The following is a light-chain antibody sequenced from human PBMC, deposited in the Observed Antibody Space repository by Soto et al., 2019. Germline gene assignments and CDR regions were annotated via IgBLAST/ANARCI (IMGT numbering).Light chain of an antibody. V-gene: IGKV1-27*01. Sequence: DIQMTQSPSALSESVGARVTITSRASQGIGNYLAWYQQRPGKVPNLLIYHASTLQSGVPSRLSGGGSETDFTLTSSSLQPEDVVNYYCQKYYNAVFTFGTGTKVDI. CDR2: HAS. CDR1: QGIGNY. J-gene: IGKJ3*01. CDR3: QKYYNAVFT.